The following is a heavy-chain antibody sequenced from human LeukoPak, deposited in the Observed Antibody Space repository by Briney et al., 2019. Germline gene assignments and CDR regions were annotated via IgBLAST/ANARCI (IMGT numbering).Heavy chain of an antibody. V-gene: IGHV3-48*01. CDR1: GFTFSTYS. J-gene: IGHJ3*02. CDR2: ISSDSSTI. Sequence: GGSLRLSCAASGFTFSTYSINWVRQAPGKGLEWVSYISSDSSTIYYADSLKRRFTISRDDAKNSLSLLMNSLRAEDTAVYYCARDLSSRGYTYGTPAFTFDIWGQGTMVTVSS. CDR3: ARDLSSRGYTYGTPAFTFDI. D-gene: IGHD5-18*01.